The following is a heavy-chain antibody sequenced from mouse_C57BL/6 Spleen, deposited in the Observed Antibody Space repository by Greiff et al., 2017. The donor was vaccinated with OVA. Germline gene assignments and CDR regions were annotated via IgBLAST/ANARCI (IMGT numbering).Heavy chain of an antibody. CDR3: ARNGGTTVVDAMDY. D-gene: IGHD1-1*01. CDR2: IYPGSGST. V-gene: IGHV1-55*01. CDR1: GYTFTSYW. J-gene: IGHJ4*01. Sequence: VQLQQPGAELVKPGASVKMSCKASGYTFTSYWITWVKQRPGQGLEWIGDIYPGSGSTNYNEKFKSKATLTVDTSSSTAYMQLSSLTSEDSAVYDCARNGGTTVVDAMDYWGQGTSVTVSS.